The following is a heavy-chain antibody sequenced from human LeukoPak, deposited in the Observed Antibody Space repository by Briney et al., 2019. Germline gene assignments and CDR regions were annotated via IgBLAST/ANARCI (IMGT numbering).Heavy chain of an antibody. D-gene: IGHD1-1*01. Sequence: GGSLRLSCAASGLTFSSYAMNWVRQAPGKGLEWVSAISGGGGSTYYAGSVKGRFTISRDNSKSTLYLQMNSLRAEDTAVYYCARDRYNWNDGGDYWGQGTLVTVSS. CDR2: ISGGGGST. J-gene: IGHJ4*02. V-gene: IGHV3-23*01. CDR1: GLTFSSYA. CDR3: ARDRYNWNDGGDY.